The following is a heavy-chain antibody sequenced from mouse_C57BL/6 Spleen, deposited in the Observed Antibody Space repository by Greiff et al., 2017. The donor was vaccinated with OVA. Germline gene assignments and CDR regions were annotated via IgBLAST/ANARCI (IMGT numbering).Heavy chain of an antibody. J-gene: IGHJ3*01. CDR2: INPNNGGT. CDR3: ASYYSNYAPFAY. Sequence: LKESGPELVKPGASVKIPCKASGYTFTDYNMDWVKQSHGKSLEWIGDINPNNGGTIYNQKFKGKATLTVDKSSSTAYMELRSLTSEDTAVYYCASYYSNYAPFAYWGQGTLVTVSA. D-gene: IGHD2-5*01. CDR1: GYTFTDYN. V-gene: IGHV1-18*01.